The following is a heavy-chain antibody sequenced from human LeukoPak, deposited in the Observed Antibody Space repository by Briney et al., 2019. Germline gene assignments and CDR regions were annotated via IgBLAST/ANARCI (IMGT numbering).Heavy chain of an antibody. Sequence: PSETLSLTCSVSGGSISSSSYYWGWIRQPPGKGLEWIGSFYYSGNTYYNPSLKSRVTISVDTSKNEFSLKLRSVTAADTPVYYCARTAGVAVAGSRQYFDYWGQGTLVTVSS. CDR2: FYYSGNT. CDR3: ARTAGVAVAGSRQYFDY. V-gene: IGHV4-39*01. J-gene: IGHJ4*02. CDR1: GGSISSSSYY. D-gene: IGHD6-19*01.